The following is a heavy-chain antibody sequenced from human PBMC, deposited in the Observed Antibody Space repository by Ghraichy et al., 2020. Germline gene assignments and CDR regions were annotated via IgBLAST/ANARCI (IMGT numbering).Heavy chain of an antibody. CDR3: ARRQTVHYYMDV. V-gene: IGHV4-34*01. D-gene: IGHD1-14*01. CDR1: GGSFSDYY. CDR2: INHSGST. J-gene: IGHJ6*03. Sequence: SETLSLTCAVYGGSFSDYYWSWVRQPPGKGLEWIGEINHSGSTNYNPSLKSRVTISVDTSKNQFSLKLNSVTAADTAVYHCARRQTVHYYMDVWDKGTTVTVSS.